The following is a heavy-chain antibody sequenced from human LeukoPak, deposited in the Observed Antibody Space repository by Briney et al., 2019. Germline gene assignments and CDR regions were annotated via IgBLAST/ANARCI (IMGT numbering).Heavy chain of an antibody. CDR2: IYYSGST. CDR1: GGSISSSSYY. V-gene: IGHV4-39*01. Sequence: SETLSLTCTVSGGSISSSSYYWGWIRQPPGKGLEWIGSIYYSGSTYYNPSLKSRVTISVDTSKNQFSLKPSSVTAADTAVYYCANSQARWFDPWGQGTLVTVSS. J-gene: IGHJ5*02. CDR3: ANSQARWFDP.